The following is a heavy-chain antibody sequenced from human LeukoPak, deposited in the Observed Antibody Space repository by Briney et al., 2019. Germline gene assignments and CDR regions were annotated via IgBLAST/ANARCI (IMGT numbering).Heavy chain of an antibody. CDR2: INPNSGGA. Sequence: APVKVSCKASGYTFTGYYMHWVRQAPGQGLEWMGRINPNSGGADYAHNFQGRVTMTRDTSITTAYMELSRLRSDDTAVYYCAGVMYGNDATAIDYWGQGTLVTVSS. V-gene: IGHV1-2*06. D-gene: IGHD4-23*01. CDR3: AGVMYGNDATAIDY. J-gene: IGHJ4*02. CDR1: GYTFTGYY.